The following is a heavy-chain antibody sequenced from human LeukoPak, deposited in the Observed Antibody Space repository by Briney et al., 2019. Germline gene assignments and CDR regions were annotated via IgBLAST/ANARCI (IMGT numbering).Heavy chain of an antibody. V-gene: IGHV3-23*01. CDR1: GFTFSSYA. D-gene: IGHD3-22*01. Sequence: PGGSLRLSCAASGFTFSSYAMSWVRQAPGKGLEWVSDISGSGGSTYYADSVKGRFTISRDNSKNTLYLQMNSLRAEDTAVYYCAKVSLKYYYDSSGYYDYWGQGTPVTVSS. CDR2: ISGSGGST. CDR3: AKVSLKYYYDSSGYYDY. J-gene: IGHJ4*02.